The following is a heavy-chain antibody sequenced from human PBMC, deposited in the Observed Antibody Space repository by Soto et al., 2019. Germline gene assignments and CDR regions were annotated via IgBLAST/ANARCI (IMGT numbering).Heavy chain of an antibody. CDR3: EGRDDPFHV. J-gene: IGHJ3*01. CDR2: IWHDGSRK. V-gene: IGHV3-33*01. D-gene: IGHD3-16*01. CDR1: GFTFSNYG. Sequence: QVQLVESGGGVVQPGTSLRLSCVATGFTFSNYGIRWIRQAPGRGLEWVAVIWHDGSRKYLADSVRGRFTISRDNSKNTDYLQMNSLRVEDSAVYYCEGRDDPFHVWGQGTMVTVSS.